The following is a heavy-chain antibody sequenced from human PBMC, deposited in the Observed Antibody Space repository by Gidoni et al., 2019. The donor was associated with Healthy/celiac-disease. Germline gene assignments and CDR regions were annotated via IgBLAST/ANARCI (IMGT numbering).Heavy chain of an antibody. CDR2: IFSNDEK. J-gene: IGHJ4*02. CDR3: ARIRYCGGDCYSGDY. CDR1: GFSLSTARMG. Sequence: QVTLKESGPVLVKPTETLTLTCTVSGFSLSTARMGVSWIRQPPGKALEWLAHIFSNDEKSYSTSLKSRLTISKDTSKSQVVLTMTNMDPVDTATYYCARIRYCGGDCYSGDYWGQGTLVTVSS. D-gene: IGHD2-21*02. V-gene: IGHV2-26*01.